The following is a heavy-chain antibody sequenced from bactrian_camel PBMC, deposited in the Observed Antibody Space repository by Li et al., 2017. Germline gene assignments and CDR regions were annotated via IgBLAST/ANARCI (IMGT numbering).Heavy chain of an antibody. V-gene: IGHV3S26*01. CDR3: AADEFSGLGWEYDY. Sequence: HVQLVESGGGSVQAGGSLRLACAASATPGLTDQYTYNTGCMAWFRQAPGKGREGVAMLEGDGSTSYGDSVRGRFTISRDNAKNTLYLQMNSLKSEDTALYYCAADEFSGLGWEYDYWGQGTQVTVS. CDR2: LEGDGST. J-gene: IGHJ4*01. CDR1: ATPGLTDQYTYNTGC. D-gene: IGHD5*01.